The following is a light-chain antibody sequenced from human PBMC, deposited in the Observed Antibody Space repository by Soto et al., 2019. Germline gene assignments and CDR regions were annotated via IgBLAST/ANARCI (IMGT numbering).Light chain of an antibody. J-gene: IGKJ2*01. CDR3: QQYGSSPQT. V-gene: IGKV3-20*01. Sequence: EIVLTQSPGTLSLSPGVRATLSCRASQSVSSSYLAWYQQKPGQAPRLLIYGASSRPTGIPDRFSGSGSGTDFTLTICRLEPEDFAVYYCQQYGSSPQTFGQGTNLEIK. CDR1: QSVSSSY. CDR2: GAS.